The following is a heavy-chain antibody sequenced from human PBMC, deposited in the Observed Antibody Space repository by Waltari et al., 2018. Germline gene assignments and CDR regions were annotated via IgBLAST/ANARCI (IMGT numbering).Heavy chain of an antibody. D-gene: IGHD5-12*01. J-gene: IGHJ4*02. CDR1: GGSISSDTYY. CDR3: VRHSGNPKYYFDN. CDR2: IYTSGST. Sequence: QVQLQESGPGLVKPSQTLSLTCTVSGGSISSDTYYWSWIRQPAGKGLEWIGRIYTSGSTNYNPSLKSRVTVSVDTSKNQFSLNLNSVTAADTAVYYCVRHSGNPKYYFDNWGQGTLVTVSS. V-gene: IGHV4-61*02.